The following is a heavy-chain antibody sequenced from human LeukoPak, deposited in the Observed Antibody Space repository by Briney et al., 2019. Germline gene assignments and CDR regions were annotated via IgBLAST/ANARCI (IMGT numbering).Heavy chain of an antibody. J-gene: IGHJ6*02. Sequence: PGGSLRLSCVASGFSFSSHEMNWVRQAPGKGLEWVSYISSTNSIYYADSVKGRFTISRDNSKNTLYLQMNSLRAEDTAVYYCASRSTSCYYYYYGMDVWGQGTTVTVSS. D-gene: IGHD2-2*01. V-gene: IGHV3-48*03. CDR1: GFSFSSHE. CDR2: ISSTNSI. CDR3: ASRSTSCYYYYYGMDV.